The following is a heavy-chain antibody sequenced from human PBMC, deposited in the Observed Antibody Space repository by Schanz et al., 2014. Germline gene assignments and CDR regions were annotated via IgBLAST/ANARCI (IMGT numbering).Heavy chain of an antibody. V-gene: IGHV1-18*01. J-gene: IGHJ6*02. CDR2: ISAYNGNT. Sequence: QVQLVQSGAEVKKPGASVKVSCNSSAYTFTSYGFSWVRQAPGQGLEWMGWISAYNGNTNYARNLQGRVTLTTDTXXYTAYMELRSXXXXXXXVYYCARDVGLASXXXVWGQGTTVTVSS. D-gene: IGHD6-19*01. CDR3: ARDVGLASXXXV. CDR1: AYTFTSYG.